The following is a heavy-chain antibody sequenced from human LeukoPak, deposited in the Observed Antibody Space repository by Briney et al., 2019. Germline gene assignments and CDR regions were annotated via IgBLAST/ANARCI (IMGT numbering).Heavy chain of an antibody. Sequence: PSETLSLTCIFSGGSTSSISNYYWSWIRQPPGKGLEWIGYIYYSGSTNYNPSLKSRVTISIDTSKNQFSLKLISVTAADTAVYYCARSDCSGGSCYINFDYWGQGTLVTVSS. CDR2: IYYSGST. CDR1: GGSTSSISNYY. V-gene: IGHV4-61*01. D-gene: IGHD2-15*01. CDR3: ARSDCSGGSCYINFDY. J-gene: IGHJ4*02.